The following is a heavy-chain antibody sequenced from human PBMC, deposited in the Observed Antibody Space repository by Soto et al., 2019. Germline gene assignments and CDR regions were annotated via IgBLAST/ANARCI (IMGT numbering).Heavy chain of an antibody. CDR3: AREVGYYSATRRNLYFDY. V-gene: IGHV4-34*01. CDR1: CGSFIGYY. D-gene: IGHD2-2*01. Sequence: SETLSLTCAVSCGSFIGYYWSWVRQPPGKGLEWIGDINHTGGSNYNPSLKSRVMISVDTSKTQFSLNVTSVTAADTAVYYCAREVGYYSATRRNLYFDYWGPGTLVTVSS. CDR2: INHTGGS. J-gene: IGHJ4*02.